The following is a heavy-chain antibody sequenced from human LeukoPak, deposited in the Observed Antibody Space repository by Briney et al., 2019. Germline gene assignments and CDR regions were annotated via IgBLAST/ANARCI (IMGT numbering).Heavy chain of an antibody. CDR3: AKDRNMVRGVTFDY. J-gene: IGHJ4*02. Sequence: GGSLRLSCAASGFTFNNYALTWVRQTPGKGLECVSAISGDGVSPYYADSVKGRFTISRDNSKNTLYLQMNSLRAEDTAVYYCAKDRNMVRGVTFDYWGQGTLVTVSS. CDR1: GFTFNNYA. D-gene: IGHD3-10*01. V-gene: IGHV3-23*01. CDR2: ISGDGVSP.